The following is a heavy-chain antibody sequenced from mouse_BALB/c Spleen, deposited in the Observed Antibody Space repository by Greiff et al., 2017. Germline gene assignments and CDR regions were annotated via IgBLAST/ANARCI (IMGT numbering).Heavy chain of an antibody. CDR2: ISSGSSTI. Sequence: EVQGVESGGGLVQPGGSRKLSCAASGFTFSSFGMHWVRQAPEKGLEWVAYISSGSSTIYYADTVKGRFTISRDNPKNTLFLQMTSLRSEATAMYYCARDLPLDYWGQGTTLTVSS. CDR3: ARDLPLDY. CDR1: GFTFSSFG. V-gene: IGHV5-17*02. J-gene: IGHJ2*01.